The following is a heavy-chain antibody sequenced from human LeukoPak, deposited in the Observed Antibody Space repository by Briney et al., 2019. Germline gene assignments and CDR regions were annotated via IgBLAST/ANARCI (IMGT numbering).Heavy chain of an antibody. CDR1: GYTFTSYG. J-gene: IGHJ6*02. V-gene: IGHV1-18*01. Sequence: ASVKVSCKASGYTFTSYGISWVRQAPGQGLEWMGWISAYNGNTNYAQKLQGRVTMTTDTSTSTAYMELRSLRSDDTAVYYCAREDRDYYYYGMDVWGQGTTVTASS. CDR2: ISAYNGNT. CDR3: AREDRDYYYYGMDV.